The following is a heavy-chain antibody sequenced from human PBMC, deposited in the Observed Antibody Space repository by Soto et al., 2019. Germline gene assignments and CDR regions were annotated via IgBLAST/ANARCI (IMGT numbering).Heavy chain of an antibody. CDR3: ARDGRIAAAAYYYYGMDV. CDR1: GYTFTSYG. D-gene: IGHD6-13*01. J-gene: IGHJ6*02. V-gene: IGHV1-18*01. CDR2: ISAYNGNT. Sequence: QVQLVQSGAEVKKPGASVKVSCKASGYTFTSYGISWVRQAPGQGLEWMGWISAYNGNTNYAQKLQGRVTMTTDTTTSTDYMELRSLRSDDTAVYYCARDGRIAAAAYYYYGMDVWGQGTTVTVSS.